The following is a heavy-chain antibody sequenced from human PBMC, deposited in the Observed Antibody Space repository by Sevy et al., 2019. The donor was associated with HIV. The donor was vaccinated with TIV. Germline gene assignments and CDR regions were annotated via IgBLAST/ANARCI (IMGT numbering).Heavy chain of an antibody. J-gene: IGHJ6*02. V-gene: IGHV1-24*01. D-gene: IGHD6-25*01. CDR3: ATAPPRLSYYYYGMDV. Sequence: ASVKVSCKVSGYTLTELSMHWVRQAPGKGLEWMGGFNPEEGETIYAQKFQGRVTMTEDKTTDTAHMGLSSLRSADTAVYYCATAPPRLSYYYYGMDVWGQGTTVTVSS. CDR1: GYTLTELS. CDR2: FNPEEGET.